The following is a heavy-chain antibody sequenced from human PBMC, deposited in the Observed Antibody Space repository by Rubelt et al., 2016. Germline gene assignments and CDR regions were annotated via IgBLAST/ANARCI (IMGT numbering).Heavy chain of an antibody. D-gene: IGHD4-23*01. J-gene: IGHJ2*01. CDR1: GGSFSGYY. V-gene: IGHV4-34*01. CDR2: INHSGST. CDR3: ARGGGGNSASFRYFDL. Sequence: QVQLQQWGAGLLKPSETLSLTCAVYGGSFSGYYWSWIRQPPGKGLEWIGEINHSGSTNYNPSLKGLCTLSVDTSKNQFSRKLSSVTAADTAVYYCARGGGGNSASFRYFDLWGRGTLVTVSS.